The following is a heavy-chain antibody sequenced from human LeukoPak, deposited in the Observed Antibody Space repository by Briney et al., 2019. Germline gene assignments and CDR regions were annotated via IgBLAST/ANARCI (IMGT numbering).Heavy chain of an antibody. J-gene: IGHJ5*02. CDR1: GFTFSSYS. Sequence: GGSLRLSCAASGFTFSSYSMNWVRQAPGKGLEWVSSISSSSSYIYYADSVKGRFTISRDNAKNSLYLQMNSLRAEDTAVYYCARASQRPGWFDPWGQGTLVTVSS. CDR2: ISSSSSYI. V-gene: IGHV3-21*01. D-gene: IGHD6-25*01. CDR3: ARASQRPGWFDP.